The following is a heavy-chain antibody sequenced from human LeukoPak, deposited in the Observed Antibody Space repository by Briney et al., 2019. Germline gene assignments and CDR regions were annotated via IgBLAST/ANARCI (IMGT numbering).Heavy chain of an antibody. Sequence: SETLSLTCTVSGGSISSYYWSWIRQPPGKGLEWIGYIYYSGITNYNPSLKSRVTISVDTSKNQFSLKLSSVTAADTAVYYCARRPSGSYSNYFDYWGQGTLVTVSS. CDR1: GGSISSYY. CDR3: ARRPSGSYSNYFDY. J-gene: IGHJ4*02. D-gene: IGHD1-26*01. CDR2: IYYSGIT. V-gene: IGHV4-59*08.